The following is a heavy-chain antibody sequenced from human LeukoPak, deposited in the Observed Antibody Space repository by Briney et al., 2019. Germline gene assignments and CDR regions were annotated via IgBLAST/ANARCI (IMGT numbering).Heavy chain of an antibody. J-gene: IGHJ4*02. CDR1: GFTFSSYA. CDR3: AKGAYCSSTSCQTWDFDY. Sequence: TGGSLRLSCAASGFTFSSYAMSWVRQAPGKGLEWVSAISGSGGSTHYADSVKGRFTISRDNSKNTLYLQMNSLRAEDTAVYYCAKGAYCSSTSCQTWDFDYWGQGTLVTVFS. CDR2: ISGSGGST. D-gene: IGHD2-2*01. V-gene: IGHV3-23*01.